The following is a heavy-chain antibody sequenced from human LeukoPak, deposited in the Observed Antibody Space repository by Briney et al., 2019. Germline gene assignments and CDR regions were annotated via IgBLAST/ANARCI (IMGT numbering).Heavy chain of an antibody. Sequence: SETLSLTCAVYGGSFSGYYWSWIRQPPGKGLERIGYIYYSGSTNYNPSLKSRVTISVDTSKNQFSLKLSSVTAADTAVYYCARDQRGRDGYILYYFDYWGQGTLVTVSS. D-gene: IGHD5-24*01. CDR3: ARDQRGRDGYILYYFDY. J-gene: IGHJ4*02. V-gene: IGHV4-59*01. CDR2: IYYSGST. CDR1: GGSFSGYY.